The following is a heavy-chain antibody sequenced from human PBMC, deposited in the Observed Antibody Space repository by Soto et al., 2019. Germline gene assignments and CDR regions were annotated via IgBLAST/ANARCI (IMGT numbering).Heavy chain of an antibody. V-gene: IGHV3-53*01. J-gene: IGHJ4*02. CDR3: ARRVYGDY. CDR2: IYSGGTT. Sequence: EVQLVESGGGLIQPGGSLRLSCAASGFSVSSLYMIWVRQAPGKGLEWVSVIYSGGTTYYTDSVKGRFTISRDNSKNTVYLQMNSLRAEDTAVYYCARRVYGDYWGLGTRVTVSS. D-gene: IGHD4-17*01. CDR1: GFSVSSLY.